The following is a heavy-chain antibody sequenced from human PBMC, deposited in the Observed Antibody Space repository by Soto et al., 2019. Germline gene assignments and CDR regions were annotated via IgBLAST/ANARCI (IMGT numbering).Heavy chain of an antibody. CDR2: IFSSGES. D-gene: IGHD3-10*01. V-gene: IGHV3-53*01. CDR1: GFTVSSTY. CDR3: ARGGIGMVRTFDH. J-gene: IGHJ4*02. Sequence: GGSLRLSCAASGFTVSSTYMSWVRQAPGKGLEWVSIIFSSGESFYADSVKGRFTISRDSSDNTVYLQMNSLKAEDTAVYYCARGGIGMVRTFDHWGQGSLVTAPQ.